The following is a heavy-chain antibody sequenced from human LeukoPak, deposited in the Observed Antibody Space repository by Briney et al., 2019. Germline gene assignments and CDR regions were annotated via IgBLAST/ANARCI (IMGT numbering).Heavy chain of an antibody. D-gene: IGHD1-26*01. Sequence: PGGSLRLSCAASGCSLSGSAMHWVRQASGKGLEWVGRIKDKVNNYATAYAASVKGRFTISRDDSKNTAYLQMNSLKTDDTAVYYCTRLDSGSFRFDYWGQGSLVTVSS. J-gene: IGHJ4*02. CDR2: IKDKVNNYAT. CDR1: GCSLSGSA. V-gene: IGHV3-73*01. CDR3: TRLDSGSFRFDY.